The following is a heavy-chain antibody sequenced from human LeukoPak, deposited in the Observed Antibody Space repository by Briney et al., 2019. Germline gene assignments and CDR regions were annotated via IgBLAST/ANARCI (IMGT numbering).Heavy chain of an antibody. CDR3: ARVYSAYDIDY. V-gene: IGHV4-39*01. CDR2: IYYSGST. J-gene: IGHJ4*02. D-gene: IGHD5-12*01. Sequence: SEALSLTCTVSGGSISSSSYYWGWIRQPPGKGLEWIGSIYYSGSTYYNPSLKSRVTISVDTSKNQFSLKLSSVTAADTAVYYCARVYSAYDIDYWGQGTLVTVPS. CDR1: GGSISSSSYY.